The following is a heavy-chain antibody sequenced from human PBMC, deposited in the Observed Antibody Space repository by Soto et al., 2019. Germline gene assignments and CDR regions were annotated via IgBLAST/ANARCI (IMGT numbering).Heavy chain of an antibody. CDR3: AKVFSPEGGNYFDY. V-gene: IGHV3-23*01. CDR2: ISNSFSDGNT. J-gene: IGHJ4*02. CDR1: GFTFSNYA. Sequence: GGSLMLSCAASGFTFSNYAVSWVRQAPGKGLEWVSAISNSFSDGNTHYADSVKGRFTISRDNDKNTVFLEMNSLRAEDTAVYYCAKVFSPEGGNYFDYWGQGTLVTVSS.